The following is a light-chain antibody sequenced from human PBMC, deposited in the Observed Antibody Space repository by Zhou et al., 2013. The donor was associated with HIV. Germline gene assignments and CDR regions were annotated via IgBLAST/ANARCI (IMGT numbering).Light chain of an antibody. CDR3: CSYAGTYTFV. CDR2: EVS. Sequence: QSALTQPPSASGSPGQSVTISCTGTSGDVGGYNYVSWYQQHPGKAPKLMIYEVSKRPSGVPDRFSGSKSGNTASLTISGLQAEDEADYYCCSYAGTYTFVFGSGTKVTVL. V-gene: IGLV2-8*01. CDR1: SGDVGGYNY. J-gene: IGLJ1*01.